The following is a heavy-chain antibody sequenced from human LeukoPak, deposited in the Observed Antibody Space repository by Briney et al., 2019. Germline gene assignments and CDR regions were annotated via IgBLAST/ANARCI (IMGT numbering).Heavy chain of an antibody. CDR2: INHSGST. V-gene: IGHV4-34*01. CDR3: ARGANCSSTSRYRDFDY. J-gene: IGHJ4*02. D-gene: IGHD2-2*01. CDR1: GGSFSGYY. Sequence: SETLSLTCAVYGGSFSGYYWSWIRQPPGKGLEWIGEINHSGSTNYNPSLKSRVTISVDTSKNQFSLKLSSVTAADTAVYYCARGANCSSTSRYRDFDYWGQGTLVTVSS.